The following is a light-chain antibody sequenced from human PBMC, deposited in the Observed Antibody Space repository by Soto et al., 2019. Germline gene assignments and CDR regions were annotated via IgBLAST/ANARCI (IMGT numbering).Light chain of an antibody. CDR2: GAS. CDR1: QSVSSSY. V-gene: IGKV3-20*01. J-gene: IGKJ2*01. CDR3: QQYGRSRT. Sequence: EIVLKQSPGTLSLSPGERATLSCRASQSVSSSYLAWYQPKPGQAPRLLIYGASNRATGIPDRFSGSGSGTDFTLTISRLEPEDYAVYYCQQYGRSRTFGQGTKLEIK.